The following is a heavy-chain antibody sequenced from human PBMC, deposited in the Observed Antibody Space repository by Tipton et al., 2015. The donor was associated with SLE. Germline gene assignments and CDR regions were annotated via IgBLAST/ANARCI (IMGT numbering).Heavy chain of an antibody. J-gene: IGHJ4*02. CDR3: VREHHPRITVFGADC. V-gene: IGHV4-38-2*02. CDR1: GYSINSGYY. Sequence: VKPSETLSLMCTVSGYSINSGYYWGWIRQSPGKGLEWIGSISRSGTAYDNPSLKGRVTLSGDTSKNQFLLNLDSVTAADTAVYYCVREHHPRITVFGADCWGQGTLVTVPS. CDR2: ISRSGTA. D-gene: IGHD3-3*01.